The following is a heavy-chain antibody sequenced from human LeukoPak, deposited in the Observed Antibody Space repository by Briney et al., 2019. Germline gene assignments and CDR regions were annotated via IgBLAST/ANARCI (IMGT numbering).Heavy chain of an antibody. J-gene: IGHJ4*02. V-gene: IGHV3-23*01. CDR1: GFRFSDYY. CDR2: FNPGGYVS. D-gene: IGHD1-1*01. CDR3: ARGGYWTHLDH. Sequence: GSPRLSCAASGFRFSDYYMSWIRQAPGKGLEWVSGFNPGGYVSYYADSVKGRFTISRDNSKSTLYLQMNSLRAEDTAVYFCARGGYWTHLDHWGQGTLVTVSS.